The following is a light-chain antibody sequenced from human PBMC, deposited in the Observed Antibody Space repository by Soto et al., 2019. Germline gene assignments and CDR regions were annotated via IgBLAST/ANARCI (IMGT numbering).Light chain of an antibody. CDR1: QSVSSSY. CDR2: GAS. Sequence: EIVFTPSPGTLSLSSGERANLSCRASQSVSSSYLAWYQQKPGQAPRLLIYGASSRATGISDRFSGSGSGTDFTLTISRLEPEDFAVYYCQQYGSSIETFGQGTKVDIK. J-gene: IGKJ1*01. V-gene: IGKV3-20*01. CDR3: QQYGSSIET.